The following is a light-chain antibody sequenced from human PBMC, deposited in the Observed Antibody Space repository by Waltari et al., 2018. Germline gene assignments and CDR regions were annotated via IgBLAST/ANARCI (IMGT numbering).Light chain of an antibody. V-gene: IGLV1-47*01. J-gene: IGLJ3*02. CDR2: RTN. Sequence: QPVLTQPPPASGTLGQRVTISCSGRSSIIGQGYVYWFQQLPGTAPKLLIYRTNQRPSGVPDRFSGSKSGTSASLAISGLRSEDEADYYCTTWDDSLSAWVFGGGTKVTVL. CDR1: SSIIGQGY. CDR3: TTWDDSLSAWV.